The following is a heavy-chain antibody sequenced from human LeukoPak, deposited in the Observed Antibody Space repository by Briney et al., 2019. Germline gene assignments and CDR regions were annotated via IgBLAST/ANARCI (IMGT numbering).Heavy chain of an antibody. Sequence: SETLSLTCTVSGVSISNYYWSWIRQSAGKGLEWIGYIYYSGSTNYNPSLKSRVTISVDTSKNQFSLKLSSVTAADTAVYYCARERYDIVVVPDRYYYYYMDVWGKGTTVTVSS. V-gene: IGHV4-59*01. D-gene: IGHD2-2*01. CDR2: IYYSGST. J-gene: IGHJ6*03. CDR1: GVSISNYY. CDR3: ARERYDIVVVPDRYYYYYMDV.